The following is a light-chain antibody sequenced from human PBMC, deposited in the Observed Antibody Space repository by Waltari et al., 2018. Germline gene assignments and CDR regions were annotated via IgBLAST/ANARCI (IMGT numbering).Light chain of an antibody. V-gene: IGKV4-1*01. CDR1: QSLFYSPKNKNY. J-gene: IGKJ2*01. CDR2: WAS. Sequence: DIEMTQSPDSLGVSLGERATITCKSSQSLFYSPKNKNYLAWYRQKRGQPPRLLISWASTRESGVPDRFSGSGSWTYFTLTISSLQAEDVAVYYCHQYYTTPRTFGQGTKLEIK. CDR3: HQYYTTPRT.